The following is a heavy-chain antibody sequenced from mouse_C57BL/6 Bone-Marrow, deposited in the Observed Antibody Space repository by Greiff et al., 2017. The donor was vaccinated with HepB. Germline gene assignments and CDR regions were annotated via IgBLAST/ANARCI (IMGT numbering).Heavy chain of an antibody. D-gene: IGHD1-1*01. J-gene: IGHJ4*01. CDR1: GFTFSNYW. CDR2: IRLKSDNYAT. V-gene: IGHV6-3*01. CDR3: TGGTTVVAYYAMDY. Sequence: DVHLVESGGGLVQPGGSMKLSCVASGFTFSNYWMNWVRQSPEKGLEWVAQIRLKSDNYATHYAESVKGRFTISRDDSKSSVYLQMNNLRAEDTGIYYCTGGTTVVAYYAMDYWGQGTSVTVSS.